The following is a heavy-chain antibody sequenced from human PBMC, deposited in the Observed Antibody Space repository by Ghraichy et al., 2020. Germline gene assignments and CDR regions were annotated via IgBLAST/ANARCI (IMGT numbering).Heavy chain of an antibody. Sequence: ASVKVSCKASGYTFTSYAMHWVRQAPGQRLAWMGWINAGNGNTKYSQKFQGRVTITRDTSASTAYMELSSLRSEDTAVYYCARGLIAVAGYGMDVWGQGTTVTVSS. V-gene: IGHV1-3*01. D-gene: IGHD6-19*01. CDR2: INAGNGNT. CDR3: ARGLIAVAGYGMDV. CDR1: GYTFTSYA. J-gene: IGHJ6*02.